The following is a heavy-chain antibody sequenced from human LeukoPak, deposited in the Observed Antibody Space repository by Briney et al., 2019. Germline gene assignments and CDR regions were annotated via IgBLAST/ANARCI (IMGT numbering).Heavy chain of an antibody. V-gene: IGHV1-8*02. Sequence: ASVKVSCKASGGTFSSYAISWVRQATGQGLEWMGWMNPNSGNTGYAQKFQGRVTMTRNTSISTAYMELSSLRSEDTAVYYCARHLPYSSSWYIGYYYYGMDVWGQGTTVTVSS. CDR2: MNPNSGNT. CDR1: GGTFSSYA. D-gene: IGHD6-13*01. CDR3: ARHLPYSSSWYIGYYYYGMDV. J-gene: IGHJ6*02.